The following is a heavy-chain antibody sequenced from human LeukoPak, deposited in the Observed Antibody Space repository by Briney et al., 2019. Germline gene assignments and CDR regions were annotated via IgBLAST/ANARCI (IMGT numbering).Heavy chain of an antibody. CDR1: GDSVSSNSSA. CDR2: TYYRSKWYN. J-gene: IGHJ6*03. CDR3: ARDRRGGSGWYWAYYYMDV. Sequence: SQTLSLTCAISGDSVSSNSSAWNWIRQSPSRGLEWLGRTYYRSKWYNDYAVSVKSRITINPDTSKNQFSLQLNSVTPEDTAVYYCARDRRGGSGWYWAYYYMDVWGKGTTVTVSS. V-gene: IGHV6-1*01. D-gene: IGHD6-19*01.